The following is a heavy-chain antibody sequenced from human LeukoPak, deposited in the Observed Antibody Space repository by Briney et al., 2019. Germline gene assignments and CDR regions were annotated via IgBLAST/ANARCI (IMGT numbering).Heavy chain of an antibody. CDR1: GFTFSSYG. CDR2: ISYDGSNK. Sequence: PEGSLRLSCAASGFTFSSYGMHWVRQAPGKGLEWVAVISYDGSNKYYADSVKGRFTISRDNSKNTLYLQMNSLRAEDTAVYYCAREAYCSSTSCYANWFDPWGQGTLVTVSS. CDR3: AREAYCSSTSCYANWFDP. D-gene: IGHD2-2*01. J-gene: IGHJ5*02. V-gene: IGHV3-30*19.